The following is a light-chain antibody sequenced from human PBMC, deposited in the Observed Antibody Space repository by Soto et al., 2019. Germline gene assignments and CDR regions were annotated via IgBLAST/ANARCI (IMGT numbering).Light chain of an antibody. Sequence: DIQVTQYPSPLSASVGDRVTITCRASQSISSWLAWYQQKPGKAPKLLIYDASSLESGVPSRFSGSGSGTDFTFTISSLQPEDIATYYCQLYDNLPPTFGQGTKVDIK. J-gene: IGKJ1*01. V-gene: IGKV1-5*01. CDR1: QSISSW. CDR2: DAS. CDR3: QLYDNLPPT.